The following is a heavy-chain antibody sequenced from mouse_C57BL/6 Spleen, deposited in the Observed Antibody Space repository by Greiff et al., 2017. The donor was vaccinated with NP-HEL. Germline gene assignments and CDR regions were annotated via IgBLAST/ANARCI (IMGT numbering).Heavy chain of an antibody. V-gene: IGHV5-6*01. CDR2: ISSGGSYT. D-gene: IGHD1-1*01. CDR3: ARVITTVVATRYFDV. CDR1: GFTFSSYG. J-gene: IGHJ1*03. Sequence: EVKLVESGGDLVKPGGSLKLSCAASGFTFSSYGMSWVRQTPDKRLEWVATISSGGSYTYYPDSVKGRFTISRDNAKNTLYLQMSSLKSEDTAMYYCARVITTVVATRYFDVWGTGTTVTVSS.